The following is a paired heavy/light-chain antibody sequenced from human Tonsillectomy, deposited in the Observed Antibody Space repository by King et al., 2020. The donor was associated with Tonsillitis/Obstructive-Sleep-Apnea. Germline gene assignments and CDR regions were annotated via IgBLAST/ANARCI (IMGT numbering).Light chain of an antibody. J-gene: IGKJ1*01. Sequence: EIVMTQSPATLSVSPGDRATLSCRASQSVSSNLAWYQQKPGQAPRLLIYGASTRATGIPARFSGSGSGTEFTLTISSLQSEDFAVYYCQQYNNWRTFGQGTKVEIK. CDR2: GAS. CDR1: QSVSSN. CDR3: QQYNNWRT. V-gene: IGKV3-15*01.
Heavy chain of an antibody. CDR3: ARGRGVEQWLSQNHYFDY. J-gene: IGHJ4*02. V-gene: IGHV1-3*01. CDR2: INAGNNST. D-gene: IGHD6-19*01. CDR1: GYTFTTYA. Sequence: QVQLVQSGAEVRKPGASVKVSCKASGYTFTTYAMHWVRQAPGQRLEWVGWINAGNNSTKYSQKLQGRVTITRDTSASTAYMELSSLRSEDTAVYYCARGRGVEQWLSQNHYFDYWGQGTLVTVSS.